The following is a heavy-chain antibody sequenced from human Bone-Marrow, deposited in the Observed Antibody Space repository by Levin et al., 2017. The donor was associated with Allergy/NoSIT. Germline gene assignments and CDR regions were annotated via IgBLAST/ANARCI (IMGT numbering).Heavy chain of an antibody. Sequence: SVKVSCKASGVTFTNYAIYWVRQAPGQGLELMGGVVPMFGTAKYAQRFLGRVTITADASTTTAYMDLTNLRPDDTAIYYCARDFPPQYGGDYHSGGMDVWGQGTAVTVSS. CDR2: VVPMFGTA. CDR1: GVTFTNYA. J-gene: IGHJ6*02. D-gene: IGHD2-21*02. CDR3: ARDFPPQYGGDYHSGGMDV. V-gene: IGHV1-69*13.